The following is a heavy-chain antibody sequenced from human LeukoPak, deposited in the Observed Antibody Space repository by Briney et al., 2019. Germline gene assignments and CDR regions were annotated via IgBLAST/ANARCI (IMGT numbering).Heavy chain of an antibody. CDR2: IYNSGNT. D-gene: IGHD2-15*01. CDR1: GFTVSSNY. CDR3: ARGYCSGGSCSKTPGY. Sequence: GGSLRLSCAASGFTVSSNYMKWVRQAPGKGLEWVSVIYNSGNTYYADSVKGRFTISRDNSKNALYLQMNSLRAEDTAVYYCARGYCSGGSCSKTPGYWGQGTLVTVSS. J-gene: IGHJ4*02. V-gene: IGHV3-53*01.